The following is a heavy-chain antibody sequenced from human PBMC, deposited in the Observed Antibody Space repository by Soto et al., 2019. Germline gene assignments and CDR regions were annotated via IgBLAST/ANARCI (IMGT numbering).Heavy chain of an antibody. D-gene: IGHD1-1*01. CDR1: GFSLSTSGMR. J-gene: IGHJ6*02. V-gene: IGHV2-70*04. Sequence: SDPTLVNHTQTIPLTCTFSGFSLSTSGMRVSWIRQSPGKALEWLARIDWDDDEFYSTSLKTRLTVSKDTSKNQVVLTMTNMDPVDTATYYCALMGTSYYYYALDFWGQGTTVTGSS. CDR2: IDWDDDE. CDR3: ALMGTSYYYYALDF.